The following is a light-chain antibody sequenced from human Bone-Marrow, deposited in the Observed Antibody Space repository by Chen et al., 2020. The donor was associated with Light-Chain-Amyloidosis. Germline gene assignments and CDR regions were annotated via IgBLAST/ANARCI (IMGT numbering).Light chain of an antibody. CDR2: EVN. V-gene: IGLV2-23*02. Sequence: QSALTQPASVSGSPGQSITISCTGNSSDVGTYSLVSWFQQHPGKAPKVILFEVNKRPSGVSDRFSGSKSGNTASLTISGLQGEDEAYYYCCSYAGSKTFVLFGGGTKLTVL. CDR3: CSYAGSKTFVL. CDR1: SSDVGTYSL. J-gene: IGLJ2*01.